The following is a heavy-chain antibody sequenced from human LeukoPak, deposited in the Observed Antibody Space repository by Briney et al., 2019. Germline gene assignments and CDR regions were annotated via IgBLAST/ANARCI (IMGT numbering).Heavy chain of an antibody. CDR2: IYYTGST. CDR1: GGSISSSSYY. D-gene: IGHD6-19*01. Sequence: SETLSLTCTVSGGSISSSSYYWGWIRQPPGKGLEWIGSIYYTGSTYYNASLQSRVTISIDMSKNQFPLRLSSVTAADTAMYYCVKSGGYGLIDYWGQGTLVTVSS. V-gene: IGHV4-39*01. J-gene: IGHJ4*02. CDR3: VKSGGYGLIDY.